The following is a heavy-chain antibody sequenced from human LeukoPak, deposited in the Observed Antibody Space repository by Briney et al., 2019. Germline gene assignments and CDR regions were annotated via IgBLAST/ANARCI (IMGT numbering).Heavy chain of an antibody. D-gene: IGHD2-15*01. Sequence: SETLSLTCAVYGGSFSGYYWSWIRQPPGKGLEWIGEIHHSGSTNYNPSLKSRVTISVDTSKNQFSLKLSSVTAADTAVYYCARDGYCSGGSCYSGILGYYYYYMDVWGKGTTVTVSS. CDR1: GGSFSGYY. V-gene: IGHV4-34*01. CDR2: IHHSGST. CDR3: ARDGYCSGGSCYSGILGYYYYYMDV. J-gene: IGHJ6*03.